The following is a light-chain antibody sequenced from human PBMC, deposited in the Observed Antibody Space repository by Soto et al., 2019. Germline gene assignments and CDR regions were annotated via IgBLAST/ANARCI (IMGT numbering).Light chain of an antibody. CDR1: QSVGTN. J-gene: IGKJ4*01. Sequence: ETVLTQSPATLSLSPGERATLSCRASQSVGTNLAWFQQKSGQAPRLLIYAASNRAPGIPARFSGSGSGTDFTLTISSLEPEDFADYYCQQRSNGLTFGGGTKVEIK. CDR2: AAS. V-gene: IGKV3-11*01. CDR3: QQRSNGLT.